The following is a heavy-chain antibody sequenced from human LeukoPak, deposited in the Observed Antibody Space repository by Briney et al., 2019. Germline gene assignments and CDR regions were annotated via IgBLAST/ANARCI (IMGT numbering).Heavy chain of an antibody. J-gene: IGHJ4*02. CDR2: IYYSGRT. V-gene: IGHV4-31*03. Sequence: PSETLSLTCTVSGDSISSGGYYWGWIRQHPGKGLEWIGYIYYSGRTYYNTSLQSRFTISVDTSKNQFSLKLSSVTAADTAVYYCARVYGDYPSYFDLWGQGTLVTVSS. CDR1: GDSISSGGYY. D-gene: IGHD4-17*01. CDR3: ARVYGDYPSYFDL.